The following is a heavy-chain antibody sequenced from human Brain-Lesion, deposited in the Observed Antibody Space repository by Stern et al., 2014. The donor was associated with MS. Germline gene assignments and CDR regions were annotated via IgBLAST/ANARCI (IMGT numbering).Heavy chain of an antibody. CDR3: AKLWLGELPESPFDY. D-gene: IGHD3-10*01. Sequence: QLQLQESGPGLVKPSETLSLTCTVSGGSISSSSYYWGWIHQPPGKGLEWIGSIYYRGSTYYNPSLKSRVTISLDTSKNQFPLRLSFVTAADTAVYFCAKLWLGELPESPFDYWGQGTLVTVSS. CDR2: IYYRGST. CDR1: GGSISSSSYY. V-gene: IGHV4-39*01. J-gene: IGHJ4*02.